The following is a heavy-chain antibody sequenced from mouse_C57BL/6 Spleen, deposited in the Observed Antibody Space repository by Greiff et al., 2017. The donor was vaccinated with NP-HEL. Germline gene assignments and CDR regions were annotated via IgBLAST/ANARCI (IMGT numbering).Heavy chain of an antibody. D-gene: IGHD6-5*01. CDR2: IDPSDSYP. J-gene: IGHJ2*01. V-gene: IGHV1-50*01. CDR1: GYTFTSYW. Sequence: QVQLQQPGAELVKPGASVKLSCKASGYTFTSYWMQWVKQRPGQGLEWIGEIDPSDSYPNYNQKFKGKATLTVDTSSSTAFMQLSSLTSEDSAVYYCATPKDYLDDWGKGTTLTVSS. CDR3: ATPKDYLDD.